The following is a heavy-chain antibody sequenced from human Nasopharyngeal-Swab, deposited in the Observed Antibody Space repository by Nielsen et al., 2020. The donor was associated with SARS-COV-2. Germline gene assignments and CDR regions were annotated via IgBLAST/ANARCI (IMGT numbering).Heavy chain of an antibody. CDR2: IYYSGST. V-gene: IGHV4-30-4*07. D-gene: IGHD4-17*01. Sequence: RQAQGKGLEWIGYIYYSGSTYYNPSLKSRVTISVDTSKNQFSLKLSSVTAADTAVYYCASLGGDYGDSRDYWGQGTLVTVSS. J-gene: IGHJ4*02. CDR3: ASLGGDYGDSRDY.